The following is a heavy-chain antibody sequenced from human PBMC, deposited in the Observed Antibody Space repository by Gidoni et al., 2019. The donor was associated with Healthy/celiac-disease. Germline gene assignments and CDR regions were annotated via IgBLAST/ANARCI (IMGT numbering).Heavy chain of an antibody. CDR1: GLTYSSYS. J-gene: IGHJ4*02. D-gene: IGHD6-13*01. Sequence: EVQLVESGGGLVKPGGSLRLSCAASGLTYSSYSMNWVRQAPGTVLEWVSSIMSSSSYIYYADSVKGRFTISRDNAKSSLYLQMNSLRAEDTAVYYCARGSSSGDYWGQGTLVTVSS. CDR3: ARGSSSGDY. V-gene: IGHV3-21*01. CDR2: IMSSSSYI.